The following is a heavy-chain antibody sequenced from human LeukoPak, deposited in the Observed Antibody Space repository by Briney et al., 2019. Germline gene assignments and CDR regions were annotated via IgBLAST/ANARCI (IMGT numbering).Heavy chain of an antibody. CDR2: IYTRGTT. CDR3: AGDNSGWYHYFHH. Sequence: SETLSLTCTVSGGSISSYYWSWIRRPPGKGLEWIGRIYTRGTTYYNPSLKSRVTMSVDTSKNQFSLNLTSVTAADTAVYFCAGDNSGWYHYFHHWGQGTLVIVSS. CDR1: GGSISSYY. V-gene: IGHV4-4*07. J-gene: IGHJ1*01. D-gene: IGHD6-19*01.